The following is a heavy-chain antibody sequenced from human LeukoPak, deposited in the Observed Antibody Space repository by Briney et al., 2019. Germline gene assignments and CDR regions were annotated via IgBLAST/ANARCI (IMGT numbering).Heavy chain of an antibody. V-gene: IGHV3-66*01. CDR2: IYSGGST. CDR3: ARAGYYYDSSGYRRYYFDY. J-gene: IGHJ4*02. D-gene: IGHD3-22*01. Sequence: GGSLRLSCAASGFTVSSNYMSWVRQAPGKGLEWVSVIYSGGSTYYADSVKGRFTISRDNSKNTLYLQMNSLRAEDTAVYYCARAGYYYDSSGYRRYYFDYWGQGTLVTVSS. CDR1: GFTVSSNY.